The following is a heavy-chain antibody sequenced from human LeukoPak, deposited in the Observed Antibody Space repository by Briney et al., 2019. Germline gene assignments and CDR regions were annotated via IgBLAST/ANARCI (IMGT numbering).Heavy chain of an antibody. V-gene: IGHV3-74*01. CDR1: GFTFSSYW. CDR2: INSDGSNT. D-gene: IGHD3-22*01. J-gene: IGHJ5*02. CDR3: ARTRYYFDDSGHSYPNWFDP. Sequence: GGSLRLSCAVSGFTFSSYWMHWVRQAPGKGLVWVSRINSDGSNTNYADSVKGRFTISRDNAKNTLYLQMNSLRAEDTAVYYCARTRYYFDDSGHSYPNWFDPWGQGTLVTVSS.